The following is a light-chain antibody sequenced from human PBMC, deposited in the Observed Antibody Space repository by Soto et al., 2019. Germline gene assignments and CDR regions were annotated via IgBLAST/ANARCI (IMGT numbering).Light chain of an antibody. CDR1: QSIVTY. Sequence: DIQMTQSPSSLSASVGDRVTITCRASQSIVTYLNWYLQKPGKPPKLLIYAAVSLQSGIPSRFSAYGSGTDFTLTIRSLQPEDFATYYCQQTYSSPQWTCGQGTKGDIK. CDR3: QQTYSSPQWT. CDR2: AAV. V-gene: IGKV1-39*01. J-gene: IGKJ1*01.